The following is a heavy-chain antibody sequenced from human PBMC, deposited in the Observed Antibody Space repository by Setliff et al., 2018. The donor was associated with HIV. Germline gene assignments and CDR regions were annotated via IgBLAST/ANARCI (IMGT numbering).Heavy chain of an antibody. CDR2: MNPDSRNT. CDR3: ARARTDYYDRRRRSHYYIDV. CDR1: GYTFSNYD. V-gene: IGHV1-8*02. J-gene: IGHJ6*03. Sequence: ASVKVSCKPSGYTFSNYDINWVRQAAGQGLEWMGWMNPDSRNTGYAQRFEGRVTLTWDTSISTAYLDLNHLKSDDTAVYYCARARTDYYDRRRRSHYYIDVWARGATVTVSS. D-gene: IGHD3-22*01.